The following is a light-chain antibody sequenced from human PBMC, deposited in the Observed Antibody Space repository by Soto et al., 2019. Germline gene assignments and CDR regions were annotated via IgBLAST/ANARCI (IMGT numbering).Light chain of an antibody. Sequence: IVMTQSPDSLAVSLGERATINCKSSQSILYSSNNKNYLAWYQQKPGQPPKLLIYWASTRDSGVPDRFSGSGSGADFSLTISSLQAEDVAVYFCQQYYNSPITFGQGTRWRL. CDR3: QQYYNSPIT. V-gene: IGKV4-1*01. CDR1: QSILYSSNNKNY. J-gene: IGKJ5*01. CDR2: WAS.